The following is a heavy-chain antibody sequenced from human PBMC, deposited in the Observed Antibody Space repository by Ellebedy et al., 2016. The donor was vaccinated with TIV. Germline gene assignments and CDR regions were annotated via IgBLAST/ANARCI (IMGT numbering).Heavy chain of an antibody. CDR2: IKQDGSVK. D-gene: IGHD2-21*01. J-gene: IGHJ4*02. CDR1: GFTFSTYW. CDR3: AREVGGGGAY. V-gene: IGHV3-7*01. Sequence: GESLKISXTASGFTFSTYWMHWVRQPPGKGLEWVANIKQDGSVKYYVDSVKGRFTIFRDNAKNSLYLQMNTLRPEDTAVYYCAREVGGGGAYWGQGTLVTVSS.